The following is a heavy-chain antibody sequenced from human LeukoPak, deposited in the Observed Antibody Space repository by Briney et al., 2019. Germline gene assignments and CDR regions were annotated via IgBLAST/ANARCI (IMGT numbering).Heavy chain of an antibody. J-gene: IGHJ4*02. D-gene: IGHD4/OR15-4a*01. Sequence: PSKTLSLTCTVSGGSISSSSYYWGWIRQAPGKGLQWIGSIFYTGSTYYNPSLKSRVTISVDTSKNQFSLNVSSVIAADTAVYYCARHGARMTMSFWGQGTLVTVSS. V-gene: IGHV4-39*01. CDR1: GGSISSSSYY. CDR3: ARHGARMTMSF. CDR2: IFYTGST.